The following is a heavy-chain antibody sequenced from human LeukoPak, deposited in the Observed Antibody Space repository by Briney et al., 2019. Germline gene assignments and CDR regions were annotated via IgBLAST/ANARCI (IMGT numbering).Heavy chain of an antibody. J-gene: IGHJ4*02. CDR2: IYPGDSDT. CDR3: ARGSPYYYDSSGYYLDY. V-gene: IGHV5-51*01. Sequence: PGESLKISCKGSGYSFTSYWIGWVRQMPGKGLEWMGIIYPGDSDTRYSPSFQGQVTISADKSISTAYLQWSSLKASDTAMYYCARGSPYYYDSSGYYLDYWGQGTLVTVSS. D-gene: IGHD3-22*01. CDR1: GYSFTSYW.